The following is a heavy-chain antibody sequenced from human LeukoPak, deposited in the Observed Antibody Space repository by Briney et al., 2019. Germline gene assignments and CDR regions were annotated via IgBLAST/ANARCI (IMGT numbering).Heavy chain of an antibody. Sequence: SETLSLTCTVSGGSISSYYWSWIRQPAGKGLEWIGRIYTSGSTNYNPSLKSRVTMSVDTSKNQFSLKLSSVTAADTAVYYCARDRIREMATIWLDYWGQGTLVTVSS. D-gene: IGHD5-24*01. V-gene: IGHV4-4*07. CDR1: GGSISSYY. CDR3: ARDRIREMATIWLDY. CDR2: IYTSGST. J-gene: IGHJ4*02.